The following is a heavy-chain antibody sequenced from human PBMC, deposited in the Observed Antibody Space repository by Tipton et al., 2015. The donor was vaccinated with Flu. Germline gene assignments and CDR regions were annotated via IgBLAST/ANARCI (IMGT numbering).Heavy chain of an antibody. CDR3: ARVWQSYYIDE. CDR1: GFTFGSYG. J-gene: IGHJ4*01. Sequence: QVQLVQSGGGLVQPGGSLRLSCAVSGFTFGSYGVHWVRQAPAKGLEWVAFISYDRSEKFYSDSVKGRFTVSRDNYKNTLYLQMNSLRPEDTAVYYCARVWQSYYIDEWGHGTLVIVSS. D-gene: IGHD6-13*01. CDR2: ISYDRSEK. V-gene: IGHV3-30*03.